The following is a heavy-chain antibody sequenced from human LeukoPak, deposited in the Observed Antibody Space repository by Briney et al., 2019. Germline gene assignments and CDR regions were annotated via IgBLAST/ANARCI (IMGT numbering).Heavy chain of an antibody. CDR2: IKQDGSEN. CDR1: GFTFSTYW. D-gene: IGHD2-21*02. CDR3: ARGGGDWESPFDY. J-gene: IGHJ4*02. Sequence: GGSLRLSCAASGFTFSTYWMSWVRQAPGKGLEWVANIKQDGSENYYVDSVRGRFTISRDNAKNSLYLQMNSLRAEDTAVYYCARGGGDWESPFDYWGQGTLVTVSS. V-gene: IGHV3-7*01.